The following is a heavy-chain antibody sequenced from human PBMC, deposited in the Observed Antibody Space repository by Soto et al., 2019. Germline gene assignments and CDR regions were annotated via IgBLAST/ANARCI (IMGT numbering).Heavy chain of an antibody. D-gene: IGHD1-26*01. CDR2: IYYSGST. V-gene: IGHV4-59*08. Sequence: LEILSLTCTVSGGSISSYYWSWIRQPPGKGLEWIGYIYYSGSTNYNPSLKSRAAISVDTSKNQFSLKLTSVTAADAAVYYCATMGATAGSYYFEYWGQGALVTVSS. CDR3: ATMGATAGSYYFEY. J-gene: IGHJ4*02. CDR1: GGSISSYY.